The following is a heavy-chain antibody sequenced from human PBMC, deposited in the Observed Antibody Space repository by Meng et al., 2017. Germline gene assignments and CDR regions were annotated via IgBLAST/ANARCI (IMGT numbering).Heavy chain of an antibody. CDR3: ARVVAATTLFLDY. CDR1: GGSISSSNW. V-gene: IGHV4-4*02. CDR2: IYHSGST. D-gene: IGHD2-15*01. Sequence: LLQGSGPGMVKPSGTPYPSCAVSGGSISSSNWWSWVRQPPGKGLEWIGEIYHSGSTNYNPSLKSRVTISVDKSKNQFSLKLSSVTAADTAVYYCARVVAATTLFLDYWGQGTLVTVSS. J-gene: IGHJ4*02.